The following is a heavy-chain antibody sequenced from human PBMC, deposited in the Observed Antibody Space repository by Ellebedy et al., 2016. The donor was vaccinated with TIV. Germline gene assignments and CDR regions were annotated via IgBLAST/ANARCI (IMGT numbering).Heavy chain of an antibody. D-gene: IGHD3-9*01. V-gene: IGHV3-23*01. CDR1: GFTFRSYA. J-gene: IGHJ6*02. Sequence: GGSLRLXXAASGFTFRSYAMSWVRQAPGKGLEWVSVLSGSGGTTYYADSVKGRFTISRDNSKNTVYLQMNSLRAEDTAVYYCAKVQGNILTGYFDPPFYYYAMDVWGQGTTVTVSS. CDR3: AKVQGNILTGYFDPPFYYYAMDV. CDR2: LSGSGGTT.